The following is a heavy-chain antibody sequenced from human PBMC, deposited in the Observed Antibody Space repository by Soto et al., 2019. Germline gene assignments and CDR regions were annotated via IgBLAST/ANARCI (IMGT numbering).Heavy chain of an antibody. J-gene: IGHJ3*02. Sequence: PSETLSLTCTVSGGSISSGGYYWSWIRQHPGKGLEWIGYIYYSGSTYYNPSLKSQVTISVDTSKNQFSLKLSSVTAADTAVYYCARRVGYSYGYGDDAFDIWGQGTMVTVSS. CDR1: GGSISSGGYY. CDR3: ARRVGYSYGYGDDAFDI. D-gene: IGHD5-18*01. V-gene: IGHV4-31*01. CDR2: IYYSGST.